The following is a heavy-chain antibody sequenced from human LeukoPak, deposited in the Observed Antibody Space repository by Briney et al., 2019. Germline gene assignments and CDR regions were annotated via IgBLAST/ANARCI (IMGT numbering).Heavy chain of an antibody. V-gene: IGHV3-30-3*01. CDR3: ARDGSSGDIDY. Sequence: GGSLRLSCAASGCTFSSYAMHWVRQAPGKGLEWVAVISYDGSNKYYADSVKGRFTISRDNSKNTLYLQMNSLRAEDTAVYYCARDGSSGDIDYWGQGTLVTVSS. CDR1: GCTFSSYA. J-gene: IGHJ4*02. CDR2: ISYDGSNK. D-gene: IGHD6-25*01.